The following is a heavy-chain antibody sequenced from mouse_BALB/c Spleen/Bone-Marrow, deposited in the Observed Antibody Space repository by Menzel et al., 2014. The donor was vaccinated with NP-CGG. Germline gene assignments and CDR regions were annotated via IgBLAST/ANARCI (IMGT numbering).Heavy chain of an antibody. Sequence: VKLLESGAELVKPGASMKLSCKDSGYTFTSYYMCWVKQRPGQGLEWIGEINPSNGGTNFNEKFKSKATLTVDKSSSTAYMSLSSLTSEDSAVYYCTRSRRAMDHRPQSTPVPVTS. CDR2: INPSNGGT. CDR3: TRSRRAMDH. CDR1: GYTFTSYY. V-gene: IGHV1S81*02. J-gene: IGHJ4*01.